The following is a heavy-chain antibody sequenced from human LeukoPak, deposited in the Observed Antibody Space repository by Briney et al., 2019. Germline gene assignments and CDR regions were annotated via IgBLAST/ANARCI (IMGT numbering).Heavy chain of an antibody. D-gene: IGHD3-22*01. CDR2: ISGSGPST. Sequence: GGSLRLSCVASGFTFNNYAMSWVRQAPGKGLEWVSSISGSGPSTDYTDAVKGRFIISRDKSKNTLHLQMNSLRAEDTALYYCARLPTFYYDSSGYHYDYWGQGTLVTVSS. V-gene: IGHV3-23*01. CDR1: GFTFNNYA. J-gene: IGHJ4*02. CDR3: ARLPTFYYDSSGYHYDY.